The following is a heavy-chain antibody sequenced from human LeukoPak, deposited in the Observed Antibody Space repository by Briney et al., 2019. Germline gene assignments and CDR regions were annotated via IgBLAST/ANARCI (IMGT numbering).Heavy chain of an antibody. D-gene: IGHD5-12*01. CDR1: GFTLSSYA. CDR2: ISYDGTNE. V-gene: IGHV3-30-3*01. Sequence: PGGSLRLSCAASGFTLSSYAMSWVRQAPGKGLEWVALISYDGTNEYYADSVKGRFTISRDNSKNTLYLQMNSLRAEDTAVYYCARDQGPTIPAGDAFDIWGQGTMVTVSS. J-gene: IGHJ3*02. CDR3: ARDQGPTIPAGDAFDI.